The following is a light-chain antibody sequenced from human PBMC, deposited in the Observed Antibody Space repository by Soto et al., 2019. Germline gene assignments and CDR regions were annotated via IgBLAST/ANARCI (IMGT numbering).Light chain of an antibody. CDR3: SSYTTGSTLV. J-gene: IGLJ2*01. CDR2: DVT. CDR1: RSDVGGYNC. Sequence: QSALAQPASVSGSPGQSITISCTGTRSDVGGYNCVSWYQQHPGQAPKLIIYDVTNRPSGISRRFSGSKSGNTASLTISRLQTEDEADYYCSSYTTGSTLVFGAGTKLTVL. V-gene: IGLV2-14*01.